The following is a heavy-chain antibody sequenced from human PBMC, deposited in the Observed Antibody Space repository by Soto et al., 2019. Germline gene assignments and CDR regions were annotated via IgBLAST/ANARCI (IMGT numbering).Heavy chain of an antibody. CDR1: GYTFTSYD. CDR2: MNPNSGNT. D-gene: IGHD6-6*01. Sequence: QVQLVQSGAEVKKPGASVKVSCKASGYTFTSYDINWVRPATGQGLEWMGWMNPNSGNTGYAQKFRGRVTMTRNTSISTAYMELTRLRSEDTAMYYRARAKSSSSFEYRGQGTLVTFSS. CDR3: ARAKSSSSFEY. J-gene: IGHJ4*02. V-gene: IGHV1-8*01.